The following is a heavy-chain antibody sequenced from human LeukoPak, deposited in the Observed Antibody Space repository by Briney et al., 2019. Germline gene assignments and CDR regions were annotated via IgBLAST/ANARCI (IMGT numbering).Heavy chain of an antibody. D-gene: IGHD6-13*01. CDR3: ARNSSWYFDF. CDR2: IYQSGST. CDR1: SYSIRSASY. V-gene: IGHV4-38-2*02. Sequence: SHTLSLSSTISSYSIRSASYWGRIRQPPGKGLEWIGSIYQSGSTHYNPSLKSRVTISVGTSKNQFSLKLNSVTAADTAVYYCARNSSWYFDFWGQGTLVTVSS. J-gene: IGHJ5*01.